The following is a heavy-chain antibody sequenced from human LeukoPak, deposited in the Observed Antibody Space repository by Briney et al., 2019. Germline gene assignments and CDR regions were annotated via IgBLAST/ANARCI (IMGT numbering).Heavy chain of an antibody. CDR2: IYYSGSN. J-gene: IGHJ6*03. Sequence: PSETLSLTCTVSGGTISSGSYNWGWIRQPPGKGLVWNGRIYYSGSNYYNPSLKRRIIISVDTSKNQFSLQLNSVTPEDTAGYYCAREGYDSYYYYMDVWGKGTTVSISS. D-gene: IGHD5-12*01. CDR1: GGTISSGSYN. CDR3: AREGYDSYYYYMDV. V-gene: IGHV4-39*07.